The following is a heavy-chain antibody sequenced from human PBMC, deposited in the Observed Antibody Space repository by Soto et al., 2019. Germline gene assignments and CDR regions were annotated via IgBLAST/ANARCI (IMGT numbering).Heavy chain of an antibody. CDR2: IDTSGTT. V-gene: IGHV4-4*07. Sequence: ETLSLTCTVSGGSISSYYCSWIRQAAGKGLEWIGRIDTSGTTNYNPSLRSRVTMSVDASKNQFSLNLSSVTAADTAVYFCARGPRGYVYYHGMDVWGQGTTVTVSS. D-gene: IGHD3-16*01. CDR1: GGSISSYY. J-gene: IGHJ6*02. CDR3: ARGPRGYVYYHGMDV.